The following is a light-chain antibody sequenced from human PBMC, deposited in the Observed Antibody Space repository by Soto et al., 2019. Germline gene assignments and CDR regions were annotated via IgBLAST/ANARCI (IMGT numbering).Light chain of an antibody. Sequence: EIVLTQSPATLSLSPGERATLSCRASQSVSSYLAWYQQKPGQAPRLLIYDASNRATGIPARFSGSGSGTDFTLTISRLEPKDFAVYYCQQRSNWPYTFGQGTKLEIK. V-gene: IGKV3-11*01. CDR3: QQRSNWPYT. J-gene: IGKJ2*01. CDR1: QSVSSY. CDR2: DAS.